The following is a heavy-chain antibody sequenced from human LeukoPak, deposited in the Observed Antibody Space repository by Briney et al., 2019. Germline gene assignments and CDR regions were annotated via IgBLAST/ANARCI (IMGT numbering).Heavy chain of an antibody. CDR2: IYYSGST. J-gene: IGHJ4*02. V-gene: IGHV4-39*01. D-gene: IGHD3-22*01. Sequence: PSETLSLTCTVSGGSISSSSYYWGWIRQPPGKGLEWIGSIYYSGSTYYNPSLKSRVTISVDTAKKQFSLKLSSVTAADTAVYYCARQMDSSAYQPLGYWGQGTLVTVSS. CDR1: GGSISSSSYY. CDR3: ARQMDSSAYQPLGY.